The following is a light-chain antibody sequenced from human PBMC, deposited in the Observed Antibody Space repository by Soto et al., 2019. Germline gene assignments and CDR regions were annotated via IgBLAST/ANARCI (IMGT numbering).Light chain of an antibody. J-gene: IGKJ1*01. V-gene: IGKV1-5*01. Sequence: IPMXQSPSTVFGSXGDRVTICCRTRWSTSSXLARHQQKPGIPPKVXXYEASSLESVAPSRFSCSGSATEFTRTISGRQPGDSATYYGQQYNSYSPTFGQGTKVDIK. CDR1: WSTSSX. CDR2: EAS. CDR3: QQYNSYSPT.